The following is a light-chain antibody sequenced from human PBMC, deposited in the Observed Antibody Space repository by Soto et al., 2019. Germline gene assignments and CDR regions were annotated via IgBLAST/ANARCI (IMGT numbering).Light chain of an antibody. CDR1: STDVGDSNH. CDR3: SSFTTSSTLVV. CDR2: EVN. Sequence: QSALTQPASVSGSPGQSITISCTGTSTDVGDSNHVSWYQHHPGKAPKLMIYEVNNRPSGVSSRFSGSKSGNTASLTISGLQTEDEADYYCSSFTTSSTLVVFGGGTKLTVL. J-gene: IGLJ2*01. V-gene: IGLV2-14*01.